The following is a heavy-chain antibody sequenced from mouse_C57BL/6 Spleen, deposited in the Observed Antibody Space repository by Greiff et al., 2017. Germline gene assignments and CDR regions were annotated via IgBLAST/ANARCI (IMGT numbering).Heavy chain of an antibody. CDR2: IDPETGGT. Sequence: VQLVESGAELVRPGASVTLSCKASGYTFTDYEMHWVKQTPVHGLEWIGAIDPETGGTAYNQKFKGKAILTADKSSSTAYMELRSLTSEDSAVYYCTRVDYGSRTWFAYWGQGTLVTVSA. CDR1: GYTFTDYE. V-gene: IGHV1-15*01. J-gene: IGHJ3*01. CDR3: TRVDYGSRTWFAY. D-gene: IGHD1-1*01.